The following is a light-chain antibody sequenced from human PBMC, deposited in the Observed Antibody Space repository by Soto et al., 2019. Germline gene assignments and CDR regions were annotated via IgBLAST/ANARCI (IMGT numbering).Light chain of an antibody. CDR3: QQYYSTPS. J-gene: IGKJ4*01. CDR2: WAS. Sequence: DIVMTQSPDSLAVSLGERATINCKSSQSVLYSSNNKNYLAWYQQKPGQPPKLLIYWASTRASGVPDRFSGSWSGTDFTLTISSLQAEDVAVYYCQQYYSTPSFGGGTKVEIK. V-gene: IGKV4-1*01. CDR1: QSVLYSSNNKNY.